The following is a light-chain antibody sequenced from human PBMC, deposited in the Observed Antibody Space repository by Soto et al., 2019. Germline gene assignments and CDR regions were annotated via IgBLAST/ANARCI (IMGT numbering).Light chain of an antibody. CDR1: XXDVGGHNY. CDR3: SSYAGTYIV. Sequence: QSALTQPPSASGSPGQSVTIXXTGXXXDVGGHNYVSWYQQHPGKAPKLMIYDVSQRPSGVPDRFSGSKSGNTASLTVSGLQAEDEADYYCSSYAGTYIVFGTGTKLTVL. V-gene: IGLV2-8*01. CDR2: DVS. J-gene: IGLJ1*01.